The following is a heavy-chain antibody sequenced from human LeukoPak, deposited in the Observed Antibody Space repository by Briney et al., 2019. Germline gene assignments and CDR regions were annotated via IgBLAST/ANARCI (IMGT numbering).Heavy chain of an antibody. J-gene: IGHJ4*02. CDR2: IYYSGST. V-gene: IGHV4-59*01. CDR1: GGSISSYY. D-gene: IGHD3-16*02. Sequence: LETLSLTCTVSGGSISSYYWSWIRQPPGKGLEWIGYIYYSGSTNYNPSLKSRVTISVDTSKNQFSLKLSSVTAADTAVYYCARGGGVVWGSYRYTYYFDYWGQGTLVTVSS. CDR3: ARGGGVVWGSYRYTYYFDY.